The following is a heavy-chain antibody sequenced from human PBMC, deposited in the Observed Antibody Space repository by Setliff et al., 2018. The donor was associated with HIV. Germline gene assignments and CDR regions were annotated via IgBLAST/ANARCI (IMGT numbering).Heavy chain of an antibody. J-gene: IGHJ1*01. D-gene: IGHD4-17*01. Sequence: PGGSLRLSCAASGFTFSDYSMTWVRQAPGKGLEWVSSISTRSSYKYYADLVKGRFTISRDNAKSSLFLQMNSLRAEDTAVYYCARDPVDYGDYDAEGYFQHWGQGTLVTVFS. CDR1: GFTFSDYS. V-gene: IGHV3-21*01. CDR3: ARDPVDYGDYDAEGYFQH. CDR2: ISTRSSYK.